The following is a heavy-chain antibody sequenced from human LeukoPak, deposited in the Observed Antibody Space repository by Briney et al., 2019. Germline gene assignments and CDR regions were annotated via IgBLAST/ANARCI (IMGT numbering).Heavy chain of an antibody. V-gene: IGHV3-30*18. D-gene: IGHD3-22*01. CDR2: ISYDVSTK. J-gene: IGHJ4*02. Sequence: GGSLRLSCAASGFTFRSHGMHWVRQVPGKGLEWVAVISYDVSTKYYADSVKGRFTISRDNSKNTLYLQMKSLRAEDTAVYYCAKGGGYYDSRLDYWGQGTLVTVSS. CDR1: GFTFRSHG. CDR3: AKGGGYYDSRLDY.